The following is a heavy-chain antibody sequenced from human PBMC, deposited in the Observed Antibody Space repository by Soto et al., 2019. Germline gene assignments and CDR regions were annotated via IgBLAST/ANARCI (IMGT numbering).Heavy chain of an antibody. CDR3: ARGPPGTYNPDYSYGMDV. Sequence: ASVKVSCKASGGTFSSYAISWVRQAPGQGLEWMGGIIPIFGTANYAQKFQGRVTITADESTSTAYMELSSLRSEDTAVYYCARGPPGTYNPDYSYGMDVWGQGPTDTVS. J-gene: IGHJ6*02. V-gene: IGHV1-69*13. D-gene: IGHD1-1*01. CDR2: IIPIFGTA. CDR1: GGTFSSYA.